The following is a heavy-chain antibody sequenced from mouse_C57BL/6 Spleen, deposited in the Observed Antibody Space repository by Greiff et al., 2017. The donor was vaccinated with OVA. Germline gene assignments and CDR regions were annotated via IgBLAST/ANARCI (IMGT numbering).Heavy chain of an antibody. J-gene: IGHJ4*01. V-gene: IGHV5-6*01. CDR3: ARLRIDYYAMDY. CDR1: GFTFSSYG. CDR2: ISSGGSYT. D-gene: IGHD3-2*02. Sequence: VQLKESGGDLVKPGGSLKLSCAASGFTFSSYGMSWVRQTPDKRLEWVATISSGGSYTYYPDSVKGRFTISRDNAKNTLYLQMSSLKSEDTAMYYCARLRIDYYAMDYWGQGTSVTVSS.